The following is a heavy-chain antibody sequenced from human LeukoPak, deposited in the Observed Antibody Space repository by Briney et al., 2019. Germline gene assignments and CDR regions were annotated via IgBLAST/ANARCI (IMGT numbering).Heavy chain of an antibody. CDR3: ARSPHILTGENFDY. CDR1: GYTFTSYD. D-gene: IGHD3-9*01. V-gene: IGHV1-2*02. CDR2: INLNSGGT. J-gene: IGHJ4*02. Sequence: GASVKVSCKASGYTFTSYDINWVRQATGQGLEWMGWINLNSGGTNYAQKFQDRVTMTRDTSISTAYMELSRLRFDDTAVYYCARSPHILTGENFDYWGQGTLVTVSS.